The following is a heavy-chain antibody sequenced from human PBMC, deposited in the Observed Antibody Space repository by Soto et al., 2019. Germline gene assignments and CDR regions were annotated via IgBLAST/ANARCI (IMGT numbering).Heavy chain of an antibody. CDR3: ARSPLSYDYVRQTWREVGDSFDV. D-gene: IGHD3-10*02. CDR2: LIHGGST. J-gene: IGHJ3*01. V-gene: IGHV4-34*12. CDR1: NSSLGAFH. Sequence: PSETLSLTCAIYNSSLGAFHWTWIRQPPGKGLEWIGELIHGGSTNYNPSLKSRVTFSLDTSRSQFSLHLMSVTAADSAVYYRARSPLSYDYVRQTWREVGDSFDVWGRGTSVTVS.